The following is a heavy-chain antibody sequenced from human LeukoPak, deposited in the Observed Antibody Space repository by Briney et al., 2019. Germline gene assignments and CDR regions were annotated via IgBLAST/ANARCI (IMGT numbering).Heavy chain of an antibody. Sequence: HGESLKISGKGSGYIFTNYWIGWVRQMPGKGLEWMGIIYPSDSDTRYSPSFQGQVTISADKSISTAYLQWSSLKASDTAMYYCARGKDSGLLLRYFDSWGQGTLVTVSS. CDR1: GYIFTNYW. CDR2: IYPSDSDT. V-gene: IGHV5-51*01. CDR3: ARGKDSGLLLRYFDS. D-gene: IGHD2-15*01. J-gene: IGHJ4*02.